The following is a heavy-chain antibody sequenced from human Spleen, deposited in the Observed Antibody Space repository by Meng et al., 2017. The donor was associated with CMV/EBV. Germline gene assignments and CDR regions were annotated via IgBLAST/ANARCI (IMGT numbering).Heavy chain of an antibody. CDR2: ILWNGASE. CDR1: GFTFSSYS. D-gene: IGHD1-26*01. V-gene: IGHV3-9*01. CDR3: IKDSLPGSPGY. J-gene: IGHJ4*02. Sequence: SLKISCAASGFTFSSYSMNWVRQAPGKGLEWVSGILWNGASEGYADSVRGRFFISRDNVKNSLYLQMNSLRVEDTALYYCIKDSLPGSPGYWGQGTLVTVSS.